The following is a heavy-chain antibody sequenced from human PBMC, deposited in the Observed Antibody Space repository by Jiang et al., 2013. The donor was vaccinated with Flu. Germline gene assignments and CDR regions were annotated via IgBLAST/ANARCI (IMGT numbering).Heavy chain of an antibody. V-gene: IGHV4-4*07. CDR1: GASISRYY. Sequence: RPSETLSLTCTVSGASISRYYWSWTRQPAGKGLEWIGRIYASGSINYNPSLKSRVTMSVDTSKNQFSLKLRSVTAADTAVYYCARHQPWLLPSCFDSWGQGRLVTVSS. CDR3: ARHQPWLLPSCFDS. CDR2: IYASGSI. D-gene: IGHD3-22*01. J-gene: IGHJ4*02.